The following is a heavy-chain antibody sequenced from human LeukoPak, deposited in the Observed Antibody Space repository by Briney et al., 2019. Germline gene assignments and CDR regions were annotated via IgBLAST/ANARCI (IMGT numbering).Heavy chain of an antibody. CDR2: ISAYNGNT. D-gene: IGHD2-2*03. CDR3: VRYGYCSSTSCPYSSLTRGWFDP. V-gene: IGHV1-18*01. CDR1: GYTFTSYG. J-gene: IGHJ5*02. Sequence: GASVKVSCKASGYTFTSYGISWVRQAPGQGLEWMGWISAYNGNTNYAQKLQGRVTMTTDTSTSTAYMELRSLRSDDTAVYYCVRYGYCSSTSCPYSSLTRGWFDPWGQGTLVTVSS.